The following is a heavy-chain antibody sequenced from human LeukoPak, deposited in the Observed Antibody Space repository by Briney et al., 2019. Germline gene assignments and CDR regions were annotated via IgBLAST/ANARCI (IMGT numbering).Heavy chain of an antibody. CDR3: ARDSADYGDYDY. V-gene: IGHV1-46*01. D-gene: IGHD4-17*01. CDR2: INPSGGST. Sequence: ASVKVSCMASGYXFTSYFMHWVRQAPGQGLDWMGIINPSGGSTSYAQKFQGRVTMTRDTSTSTVYMELSSLRSEDTAVYYCARDSADYGDYDYWGQGTLVTVSS. CDR1: GYXFTSYF. J-gene: IGHJ4*02.